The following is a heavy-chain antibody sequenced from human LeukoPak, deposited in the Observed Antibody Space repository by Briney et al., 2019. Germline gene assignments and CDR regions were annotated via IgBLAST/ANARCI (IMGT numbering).Heavy chain of an antibody. CDR2: IYSGGST. D-gene: IGHD2-15*01. Sequence: GGSLRLSCAASGFTVSSNYMSWVRQAPGKGLEWVSVIYSGGSTYYADSVKGRFTISRDNSKNTLYLQMNSLRAEDTAVYYCARALLGGPIDYWGQGTLVTVSS. J-gene: IGHJ4*02. V-gene: IGHV3-66*01. CDR3: ARALLGGPIDY. CDR1: GFTVSSNY.